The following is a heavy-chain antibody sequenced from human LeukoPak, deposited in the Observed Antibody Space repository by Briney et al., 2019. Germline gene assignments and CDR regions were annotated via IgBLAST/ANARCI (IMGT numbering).Heavy chain of an antibody. CDR1: GFTFSSYG. D-gene: IGHD5-24*01. Sequence: GGSLRLSCAASGFTFSSYGMHWVRQAPGKGLEWVAVIWYDGSNKYYADSVKGRFTISRDNSKNTLYLQMNSLRAEDTAVYYCARERDGRFFDYWGQGTLVTVSS. J-gene: IGHJ4*02. CDR3: ARERDGRFFDY. V-gene: IGHV3-33*01. CDR2: IWYDGSNK.